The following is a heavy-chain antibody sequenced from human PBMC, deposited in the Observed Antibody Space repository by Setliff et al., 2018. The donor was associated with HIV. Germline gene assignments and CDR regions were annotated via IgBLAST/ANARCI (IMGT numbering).Heavy chain of an antibody. CDR2: IYYSGST. V-gene: IGHV4-59*08. J-gene: IGHJ6*03. D-gene: IGHD1-26*01. CDR3: ARGIGPLPNWENFYYSMDV. Sequence: KTSETLSLTCTVSGGSISSYYWSWIRQPPGKGLEWIGYIYYSGSTNYNPSLKSRVTISVDTSKNQFSLKLSSVTAADTAVYYCARGIGPLPNWENFYYSMDVWGKGTTVTVSS. CDR1: GGSISSYY.